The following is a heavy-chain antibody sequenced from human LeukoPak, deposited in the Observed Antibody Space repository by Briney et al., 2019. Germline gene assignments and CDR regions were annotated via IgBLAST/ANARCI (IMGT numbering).Heavy chain of an antibody. CDR3: TSLTMVRGVTF. Sequence: GGSLRLSCAASGFTFSSYAMHWVRQAPGKVLEWVGFIRSKAYGGTTEYAASVKGRFTISRDDSKSIAYLQMNSLKTEDTAVYYCTSLTMVRGVTFWGQGTLVTVSS. D-gene: IGHD3-10*01. J-gene: IGHJ4*02. V-gene: IGHV3-49*04. CDR2: IRSKAYGGTT. CDR1: GFTFSSYA.